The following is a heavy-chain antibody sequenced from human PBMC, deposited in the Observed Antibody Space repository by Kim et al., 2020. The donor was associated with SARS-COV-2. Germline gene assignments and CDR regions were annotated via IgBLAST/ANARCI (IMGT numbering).Heavy chain of an antibody. V-gene: IGHV3-30*18. CDR1: GFTFSSYG. CDR3: AKAAGGYCSGGSCYSFDY. CDR2: ISYDGSNK. Sequence: GGSLRLSCAASGFTFSSYGMHWVRQAPGKGLEWVAVISYDGSNKYYADSVKGRFTISRDNSKNTLYLQMNSLRAEDTAVYYCAKAAGGYCSGGSCYSFDYWGQGTLVTVSS. D-gene: IGHD2-15*01. J-gene: IGHJ4*02.